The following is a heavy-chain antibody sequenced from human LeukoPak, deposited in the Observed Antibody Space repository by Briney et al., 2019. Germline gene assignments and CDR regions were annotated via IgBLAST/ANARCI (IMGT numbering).Heavy chain of an antibody. V-gene: IGHV1-69*13. CDR3: ARRSRDYYGSGSYYNPWYFDY. Sequence: SVKVSCKASGGTFSSYAISWVRQAPGQGLEWMGGIIPIFGTANYAQKFQGRVTITADESTSTAYMELSSLRSEDTAVYYCARRSRDYYGSGSYYNPWYFDYWGQGTLVTVSS. CDR1: GGTFSSYA. D-gene: IGHD3-10*01. J-gene: IGHJ4*02. CDR2: IIPIFGTA.